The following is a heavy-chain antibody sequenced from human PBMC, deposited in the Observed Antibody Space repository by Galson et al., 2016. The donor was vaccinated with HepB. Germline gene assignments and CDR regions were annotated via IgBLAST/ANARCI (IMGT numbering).Heavy chain of an antibody. Sequence: SLRLSCAASGFTLRKYAMNWVRQASGKGLEWVSAISGSGFSTYYADSVKGRFTISRDNSKNTLYLQMNSLRAEDTAVNYCAKGGVTHNWNYWDAFDIWGQGTMVTISS. J-gene: IGHJ3*02. CDR2: ISGSGFST. V-gene: IGHV3-23*01. D-gene: IGHD1-7*01. CDR3: AKGGVTHNWNYWDAFDI. CDR1: GFTLRKYA.